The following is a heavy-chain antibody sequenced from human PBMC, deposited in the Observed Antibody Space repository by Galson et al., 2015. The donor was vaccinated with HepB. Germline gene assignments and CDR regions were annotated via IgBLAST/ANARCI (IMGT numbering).Heavy chain of an antibody. V-gene: IGHV1-69*13. J-gene: IGHJ3*02. CDR3: ARDLGDIVATTDAFDI. Sequence: SVKVSCKASGGTFSSYAISWVRQAPGQGLEWMGGIIPIFGTANYAQKFQGRVTITADESTSTAYMELSSLRSEDTAVYYCARDLGDIVATTDAFDIWGQGTMVTVSS. CDR1: GGTFSSYA. D-gene: IGHD5-12*01. CDR2: IIPIFGTA.